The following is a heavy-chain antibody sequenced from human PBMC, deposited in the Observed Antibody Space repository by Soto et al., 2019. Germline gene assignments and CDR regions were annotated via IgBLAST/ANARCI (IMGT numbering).Heavy chain of an antibody. Sequence: QAQLEQSGGEVKKPGSSVKVSCKASRVAFSKFIVTWVRQAPGVGLEWVGGIIPVFGTANYAQKFQGRVTITADESQSTSYMEVNNLRSEDTAVYYCAKVRYSSPMGYYYGMDVWGQGTTVTVSS. CDR2: IIPVFGTA. D-gene: IGHD2-2*01. CDR3: AKVRYSSPMGYYYGMDV. CDR1: RVAFSKFI. J-gene: IGHJ6*02. V-gene: IGHV1-69*01.